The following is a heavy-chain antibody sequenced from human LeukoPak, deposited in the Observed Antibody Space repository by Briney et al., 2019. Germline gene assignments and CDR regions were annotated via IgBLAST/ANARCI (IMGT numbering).Heavy chain of an antibody. CDR1: EFTFSSYA. V-gene: IGHV3-23*01. Sequence: GGSLRLSCAASEFTFSSYAMTWVRQAPGKGLEWVSAISGSGDTTYYADSVRGRFTISRDNSKNTLYLQMNSLRAEDTAVYYCAKGLINDWSALEYWGQGTLVTVSS. D-gene: IGHD3-9*01. J-gene: IGHJ4*02. CDR2: ISGSGDTT. CDR3: AKGLINDWSALEY.